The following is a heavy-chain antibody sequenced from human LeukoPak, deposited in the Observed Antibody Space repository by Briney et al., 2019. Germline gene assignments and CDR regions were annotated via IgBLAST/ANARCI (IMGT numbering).Heavy chain of an antibody. CDR2: IWYDGSNI. Sequence: GGSLRLSCAASGFTFSSYGMHWVRQAPGKGLEWVAVIWYDGSNIYYADSVKGRFTISRDNSKNTLYLQMNSLRAEDTAVYYCARDMVIRRYYYYGMDVWGQGTTVTVSS. D-gene: IGHD3-22*01. CDR1: GFTFSSYG. V-gene: IGHV3-33*01. J-gene: IGHJ6*02. CDR3: ARDMVIRRYYYYGMDV.